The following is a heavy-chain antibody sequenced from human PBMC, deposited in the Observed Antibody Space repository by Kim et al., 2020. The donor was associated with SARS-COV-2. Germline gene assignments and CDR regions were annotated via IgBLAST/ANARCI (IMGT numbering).Heavy chain of an antibody. V-gene: IGHV4-34*01. CDR3: ARGKNKWLRSNFDY. D-gene: IGHD5-12*01. J-gene: IGHJ4*02. CDR2: INHSGST. CDR1: GGSFSGYY. Sequence: SETLSLTCAVYGGSFSGYYWSWIRQPPGKGLEWIGEINHSGSTNYNPSLKSRVTISVDTSKNQFSLKLSSVTAADTAVYYCARGKNKWLRSNFDYWGQGT.